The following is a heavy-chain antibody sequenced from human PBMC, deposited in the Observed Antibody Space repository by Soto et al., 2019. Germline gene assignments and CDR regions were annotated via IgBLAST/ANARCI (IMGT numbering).Heavy chain of an antibody. V-gene: IGHV1-2*02. J-gene: IGHJ3*02. CDR1: GYTFTGYY. CDR2: INPNSGGT. D-gene: IGHD3-22*01. Sequence: ASVKVSCKASGYTFTGYYMHWVRQAPGQGLEWMGWINPNSGGTNYAQKFQGRVTMTRDTSISTAYMELSRLRSDDTAVYYCARDRGYYDSSGYYYYAFDIWGQGTMVTVSS. CDR3: ARDRGYYDSSGYYYYAFDI.